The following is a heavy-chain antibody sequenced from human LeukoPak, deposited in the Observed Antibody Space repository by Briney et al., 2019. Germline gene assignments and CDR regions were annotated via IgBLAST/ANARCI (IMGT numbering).Heavy chain of an antibody. CDR1: GFTVSSNY. Sequence: GGSLRLSCAASGFTVSSNYMSWVRQAPGRGLEWVSVIYSGGSTYYADSLKGRFTISRDNSKNTLYLQMNSLRAEDTAVYYCARGGRPYCINGVCYSSGPWGFDYWGQGTLVTVSS. CDR2: IYSGGST. J-gene: IGHJ4*02. V-gene: IGHV3-53*01. D-gene: IGHD2-8*01. CDR3: ARGGRPYCINGVCYSSGPWGFDY.